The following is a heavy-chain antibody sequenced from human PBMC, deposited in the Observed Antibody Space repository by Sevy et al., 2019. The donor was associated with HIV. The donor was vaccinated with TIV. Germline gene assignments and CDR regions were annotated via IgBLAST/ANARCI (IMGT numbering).Heavy chain of an antibody. Sequence: GGSLRLSCAASGFTVSSNYMSWVRQAPGEGLEWVSVIYSGEYTYYADSVKGRFTISRDISKNTLNLQMNSLRAEDTAIYYCATTSTPLYYYALDVWGQGTTVTVSS. CDR1: GFTVSSNY. D-gene: IGHD1-26*01. CDR3: ATTSTPLYYYALDV. J-gene: IGHJ6*02. CDR2: IYSGEYT. V-gene: IGHV3-53*01.